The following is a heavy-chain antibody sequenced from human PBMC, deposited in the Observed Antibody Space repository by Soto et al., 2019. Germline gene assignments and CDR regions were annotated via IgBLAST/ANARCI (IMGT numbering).Heavy chain of an antibody. J-gene: IGHJ6*02. D-gene: IGHD2-2*01. CDR1: GDSISSTNNY. Sequence: PSETLSLTCTVSGDSISSTNNYWSWIRQHPGKCLEWIGYIYYSGSTYYNPSLKSRPAISVDTSKNQFSLKLSSVTAADTAVYYCARTVCSSASCYGYYYYGLDVWGQGTTVTVYS. V-gene: IGHV4-31*03. CDR2: IYYSGST. CDR3: ARTVCSSASCYGYYYYGLDV.